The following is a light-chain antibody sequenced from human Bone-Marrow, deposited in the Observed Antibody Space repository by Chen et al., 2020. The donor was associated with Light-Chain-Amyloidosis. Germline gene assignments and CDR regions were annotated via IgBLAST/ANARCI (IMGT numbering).Light chain of an antibody. V-gene: IGLV1-51*02. J-gene: IGLJ3*02. CDR2: ENN. Sequence: QSVLTQPPSVSAAPGQKVTISCYGSNSNIGINYVSWYQQLPGTSPKLLIYENNQRPSVIPDRFSGSKSGTAAPLGVAGLQTGDEADYYCATWDSSLTVWMFGGGTKLTVL. CDR3: ATWDSSLTVWM. CDR1: NSNIGINY.